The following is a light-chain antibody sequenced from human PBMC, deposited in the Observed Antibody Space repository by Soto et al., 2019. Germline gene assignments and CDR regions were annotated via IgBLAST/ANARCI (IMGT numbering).Light chain of an antibody. Sequence: EIVVTQSPATLSVSPGERAILSCRTSQSVSTNLAWYQQKPGQAPRLLIYGASTRATGIAARFSGSWSGTEFTLTISSLQSEDFAVYYCQQYNDWPPLTFGPGTKVDIK. CDR2: GAS. V-gene: IGKV3-15*01. J-gene: IGKJ3*01. CDR1: QSVSTN. CDR3: QQYNDWPPLT.